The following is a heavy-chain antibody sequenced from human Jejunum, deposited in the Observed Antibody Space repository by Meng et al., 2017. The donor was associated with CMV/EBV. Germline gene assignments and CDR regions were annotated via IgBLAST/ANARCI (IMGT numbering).Heavy chain of an antibody. V-gene: IGHV3-7*01. J-gene: IGHJ4*02. Sequence: LSCAASGFTSSSYWMSWCRQAPGKGLEWVANIKQDGSERYYVDSVKGRFTISRDNAKNSVFLQMNSLRAEDTAVYYCAGGDGWHFDSWGQGTLVTVSS. CDR2: IKQDGSER. D-gene: IGHD2-21*02. CDR1: GFTSSSYW. CDR3: AGGDGWHFDS.